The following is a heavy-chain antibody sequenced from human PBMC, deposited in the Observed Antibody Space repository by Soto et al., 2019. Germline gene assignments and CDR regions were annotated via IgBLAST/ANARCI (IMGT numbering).Heavy chain of an antibody. D-gene: IGHD6-13*01. V-gene: IGHV6-1*01. J-gene: IGHJ5*02. Sequence: SQTLSLTCAISGDSVSSNSAAWNWIRQSPSRGLGWLGRAYYRSKWYNDYAVSVKSRITINPDTSKNQFSLQLNSVTPEDTAVDYCARGIAAAGTVWFDPWGQGTLVTVSS. CDR1: GDSVSSNSAA. CDR2: AYYRSKWYN. CDR3: ARGIAAAGTVWFDP.